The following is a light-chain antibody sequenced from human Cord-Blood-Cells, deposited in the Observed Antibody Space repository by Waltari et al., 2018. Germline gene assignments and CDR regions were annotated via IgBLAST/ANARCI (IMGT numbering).Light chain of an antibody. Sequence: QSALTQPASVSGSPGQSITISCTGTSSDVGGYNYVSWYQQHPGKAPKLMIYDVSKRPSGVSKRCSGSKSGNTASRTISGLQAEDEADYYCSSYTSSSTYVFGTGTKVTVL. CDR3: SSYTSSSTYV. CDR1: SSDVGGYNY. V-gene: IGLV2-14*01. CDR2: DVS. J-gene: IGLJ1*01.